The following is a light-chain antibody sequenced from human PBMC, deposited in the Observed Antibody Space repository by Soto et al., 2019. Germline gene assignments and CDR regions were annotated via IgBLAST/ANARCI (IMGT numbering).Light chain of an antibody. CDR1: QDVSRY. J-gene: IGKJ1*01. Sequence: EPVLTQSPGTLSLSPGERATLSCRASQDVSRYLAWYQQKPGQSPRLLIYDASNRATGIPARFSGSGSGTEFTLTISGLQSEDSGVYYCLQHYSWPWTFGQGTKVDIK. CDR2: DAS. V-gene: IGKV3-11*01. CDR3: LQHYSWPWT.